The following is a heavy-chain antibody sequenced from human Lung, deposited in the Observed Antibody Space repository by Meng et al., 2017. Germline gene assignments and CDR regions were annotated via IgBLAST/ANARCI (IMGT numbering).Heavy chain of an antibody. J-gene: IGHJ5*02. V-gene: IGHV4-4*02. Sequence: VQLQEAGQGLVKPSVTLSLTCAVSGGSISSSNWWSWVRQPPGKGLEWIGEIYHSGSTNYNPSLKSRVTISVDKSKNQFSLKLSSVTAADTAVYYCARGSITMVRGVSVFDPWGQGTLVTVSS. CDR3: ARGSITMVRGVSVFDP. CDR1: GGSISSSNW. CDR2: IYHSGST. D-gene: IGHD3-10*01.